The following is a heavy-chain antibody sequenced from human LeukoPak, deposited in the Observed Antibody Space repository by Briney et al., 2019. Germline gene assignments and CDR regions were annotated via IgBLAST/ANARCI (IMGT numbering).Heavy chain of an antibody. CDR1: GFTFSSYA. D-gene: IGHD2-8*01. CDR3: ARVYLERLTAGYFDH. J-gene: IGHJ4*02. Sequence: GGSLRLSCAASGFTFSSYAMSWVRQAPGKGLEWVSAISGSGGSTYYADSVKGRFTISRDNSKNTLYQQMNSLRDDDSAAYFCARVYLERLTAGYFDHWGQGTQVTVSP. CDR2: ISGSGGST. V-gene: IGHV3-23*01.